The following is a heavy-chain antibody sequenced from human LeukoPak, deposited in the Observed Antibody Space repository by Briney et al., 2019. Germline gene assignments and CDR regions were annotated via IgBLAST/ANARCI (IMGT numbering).Heavy chain of an antibody. CDR1: GGSITSGSYH. Sequence: SETLSLTCTVSGGSITSGSYHWGRIRQSTGKGLEWIGNTDYTGSAYYRPSLQSRVSISVDTSKKEFSLKLTCVTAGDTAVYYCARDRDGYAYSFDYWGQGTLVTVSS. J-gene: IGHJ4*02. V-gene: IGHV4-39*02. CDR2: TDYTGSA. D-gene: IGHD5-24*01. CDR3: ARDRDGYAYSFDY.